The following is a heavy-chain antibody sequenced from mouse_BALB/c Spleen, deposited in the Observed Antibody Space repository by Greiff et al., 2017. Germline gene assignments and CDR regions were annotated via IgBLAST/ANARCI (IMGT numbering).Heavy chain of an antibody. V-gene: IGHV1S16*01. Sequence: QVQLQQSGAELVRPGALVKLSCKASGFNIKDYYMYWVKQRPGQGLEWIGEINPSNGGTNFNEKFKSKATLTVDKSSSTAYMQLSSLTSEDSAVYYCTRYYYGSYWYFDVGCAGATVTVTS. D-gene: IGHD1-2*01. J-gene: IGHJ1*01. CDR2: INPSNGGT. CDR1: GFNIKDYY. CDR3: TRYYYGSYWYFDV.